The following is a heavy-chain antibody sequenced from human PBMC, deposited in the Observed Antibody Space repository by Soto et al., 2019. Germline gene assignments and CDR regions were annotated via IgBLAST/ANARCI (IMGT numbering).Heavy chain of an antibody. CDR1: GGSFSGYY. CDR3: ARGKGIAAAGKYFDY. D-gene: IGHD6-13*01. Sequence: DTLSLTCAVYGGSFSGYYWSWIRQPPGKGLEWIGEINHSGSTNYNPSLKSRVTISVDTSKNQFSLKLSSVTAADTAVYYCARGKGIAAAGKYFDYWGQGTLVTVSS. J-gene: IGHJ4*02. V-gene: IGHV4-34*01. CDR2: INHSGST.